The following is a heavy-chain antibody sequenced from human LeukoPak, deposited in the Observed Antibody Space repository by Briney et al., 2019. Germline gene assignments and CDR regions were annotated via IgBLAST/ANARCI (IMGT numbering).Heavy chain of an antibody. CDR1: GFAVSNNY. Sequence: GGSLRLSCAASGFAVSNNYMSWVRQAPGKGLEWVSIIYGGGSTYYADSVDGRFTISRHNSKNTLFLQMNSLRTEDTAVYYCARAYDSSGYWPEYFHHWGQGTLVTVSS. CDR3: ARAYDSSGYWPEYFHH. V-gene: IGHV3-53*04. J-gene: IGHJ1*01. CDR2: IYGGGST. D-gene: IGHD3-22*01.